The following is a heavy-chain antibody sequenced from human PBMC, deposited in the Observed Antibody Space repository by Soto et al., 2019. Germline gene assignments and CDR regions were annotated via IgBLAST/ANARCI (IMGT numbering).Heavy chain of an antibody. CDR1: GGSISSYY. Sequence: SETLSLTCTVSGGSISSYYWSWIRQPAGKGLEWIGRIYTSGSTNYNPSLKSRVTMSVDTSKNQFSLKLSSVTAADTAVYYCSRDYYDSSGYAFDYWGQGTLVTVSS. D-gene: IGHD3-22*01. J-gene: IGHJ4*02. V-gene: IGHV4-4*07. CDR3: SRDYYDSSGYAFDY. CDR2: IYTSGST.